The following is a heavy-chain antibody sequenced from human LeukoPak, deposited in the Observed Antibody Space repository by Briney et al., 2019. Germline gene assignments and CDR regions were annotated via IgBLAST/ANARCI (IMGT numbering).Heavy chain of an antibody. V-gene: IGHV4-34*01. Sequence: SETLSLTCAVYGGSFSGYYWSWIRQPPGKGLEWIGEINHSGSTNYNPSLKSRVTISVDTSKNQFSLKLSSVTAADTAVYYCAKDRAVVVPADLFDYWGQGTLVTVSS. CDR1: GGSFSGYY. CDR3: AKDRAVVVPADLFDY. J-gene: IGHJ4*02. CDR2: INHSGST. D-gene: IGHD2-2*01.